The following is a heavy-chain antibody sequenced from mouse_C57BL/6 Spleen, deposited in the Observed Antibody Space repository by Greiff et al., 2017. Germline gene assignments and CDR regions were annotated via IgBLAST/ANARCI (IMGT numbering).Heavy chain of an antibody. J-gene: IGHJ3*01. CDR3: ARNYDYAAWFAY. D-gene: IGHD2-4*01. Sequence: QVQLQQPGAELVKPGASVKLSCKASGYTFTSYWMHWVKQRPGQGLEWIGMIHPNSGSTNYNEKFKGKATLTVDKSSSTAYMQLSSLTSEDSAVYYCARNYDYAAWFAYWGQGTLVTVSA. CDR1: GYTFTSYW. CDR2: IHPNSGST. V-gene: IGHV1-64*01.